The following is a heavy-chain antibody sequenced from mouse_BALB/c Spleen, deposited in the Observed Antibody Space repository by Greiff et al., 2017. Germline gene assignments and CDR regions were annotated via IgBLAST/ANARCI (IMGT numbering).Heavy chain of an antibody. V-gene: IGHV5-9-4*01. CDR2: ISSGGSYT. CDR1: GFTFSSYA. D-gene: IGHD2-2*01. J-gene: IGHJ3*01. Sequence: EVKLMESGGGLVKPGGSLKLSCAASGFTFSSYAMSWVRQSPEKRLEWVAEISSGGSYTYYPDTVTGRFTISRDNAKNTLYLEMSSLRSEDTAMYYCARGEDGYDDRAWFAYWGQGTLVTVSA. CDR3: ARGEDGYDDRAWFAY.